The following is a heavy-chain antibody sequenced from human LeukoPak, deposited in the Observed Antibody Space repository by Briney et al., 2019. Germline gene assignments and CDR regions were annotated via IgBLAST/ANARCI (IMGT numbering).Heavy chain of an antibody. D-gene: IGHD1-26*01. CDR1: GFAPSSFW. J-gene: IGHJ4*02. CDR2: IKEDGGEK. Sequence: PRGSLRLSCVASGFAPSSFWMSWVRQAEGEGLEWEANIKEDGGEKYYVDSVKGRFTISRDNAKNSLFLQMNSLRVEDTAVYYCARLGGSYYTYWGQGTLVTVSS. CDR3: ARLGGSYYTY. V-gene: IGHV3-7*01.